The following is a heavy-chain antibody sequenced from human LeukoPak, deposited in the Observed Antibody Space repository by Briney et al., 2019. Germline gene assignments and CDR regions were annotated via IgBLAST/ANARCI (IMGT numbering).Heavy chain of an antibody. CDR1: GGSMKNYY. CDR3: ARAGYCSSTSCQWVPLV. V-gene: IGHV4-59*01. J-gene: IGHJ6*02. D-gene: IGHD2-2*03. Sequence: SETLSLTCTVSGGSMKNYYWIWIRQSPGEGLEWIGYIYYSGSTNYNPSLKSRVTISVDTSKNQFSLKLSSVTAADTAVYYCARAGYCSSTSCQWVPLVWGQGTTVTVSS. CDR2: IYYSGST.